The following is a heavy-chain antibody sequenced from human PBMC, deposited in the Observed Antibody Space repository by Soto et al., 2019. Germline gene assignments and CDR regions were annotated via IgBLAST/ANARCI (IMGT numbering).Heavy chain of an antibody. Sequence: HPGGSLRLSCAASGFTFSSYAMSWVRQAPGKGLEWVSAISGSGGSTYYADSVKGRFTISRDNSKNTLYLQMNSLRAEDTAVYYCAKSGRPPPGSPWLVGPYYYYYGMDVWGQGTTVTVSS. CDR2: ISGSGGST. J-gene: IGHJ6*02. CDR1: GFTFSSYA. V-gene: IGHV3-23*01. D-gene: IGHD6-19*01. CDR3: AKSGRPPPGSPWLVGPYYYYYGMDV.